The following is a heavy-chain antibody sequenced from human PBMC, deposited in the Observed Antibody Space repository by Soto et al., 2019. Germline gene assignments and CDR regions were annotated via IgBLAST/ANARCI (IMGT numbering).Heavy chain of an antibody. V-gene: IGHV3-9*01. J-gene: IGHJ4*02. CDR3: AKDNYYDSSGYYYGGSFDY. D-gene: IGHD3-22*01. CDR1: GGTCVDYA. Sequence: GGSLRLSCAASGGTCVDYAMRWVRQAPGKGLEWVSGISWNSGSIGYADSVKGRFTISRDNAKNSLYLQMNSLRAEDTALYYCAKDNYYDSSGYYYGGSFDYWGQGTLVTVSS. CDR2: ISWNSGSI.